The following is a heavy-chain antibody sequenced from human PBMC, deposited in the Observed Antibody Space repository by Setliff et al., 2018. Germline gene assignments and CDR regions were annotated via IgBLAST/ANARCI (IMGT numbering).Heavy chain of an antibody. CDR2: ISHSGSA. Sequence: PSETLSLTCTVSGDSISSGDYFWSWIRQPPGKGLEWIAYISHSGSAYYNPSLKSRVTMSVDTSKNQFSLHLTSVTAADTAVYYCAREVGTSTSSDAFDVWGQGMMVTVS. J-gene: IGHJ3*01. D-gene: IGHD1-26*01. CDR1: GDSISSGDYF. V-gene: IGHV4-30-4*08. CDR3: AREVGTSTSSDAFDV.